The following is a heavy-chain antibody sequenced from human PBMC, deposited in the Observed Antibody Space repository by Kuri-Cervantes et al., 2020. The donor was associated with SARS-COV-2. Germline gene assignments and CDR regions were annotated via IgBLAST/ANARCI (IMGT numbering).Heavy chain of an antibody. D-gene: IGHD6-6*01. V-gene: IGHV4-39*07. CDR3: ARALAARADY. Sequence: SETLSLTCTVSGGSISSSSYYWGWIRQPPGKGLEWIGSIYYSGSTYYNPSLKSRVTISVDTSKNQFSLKLSSVTAADTAVYYCARALAARADYWGQGTLVTVSS. J-gene: IGHJ4*02. CDR2: IYYSGST. CDR1: GGSISSSSYY.